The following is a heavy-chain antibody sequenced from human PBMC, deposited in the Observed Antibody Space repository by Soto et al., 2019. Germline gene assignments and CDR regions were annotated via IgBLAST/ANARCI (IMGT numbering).Heavy chain of an antibody. Sequence: PGGSLRLSCAASVFTFSSYAMSWVRQAPGKGLEWVSAISGSGGSTYYADSVKGRFTISRDNSKNTLYLQMNSLRAEDTAVYYCAKDRSSSWYPGSTWFAPWGQGTLVTVSS. CDR2: ISGSGGST. J-gene: IGHJ5*02. D-gene: IGHD6-13*01. CDR1: VFTFSSYA. CDR3: AKDRSSSWYPGSTWFAP. V-gene: IGHV3-23*01.